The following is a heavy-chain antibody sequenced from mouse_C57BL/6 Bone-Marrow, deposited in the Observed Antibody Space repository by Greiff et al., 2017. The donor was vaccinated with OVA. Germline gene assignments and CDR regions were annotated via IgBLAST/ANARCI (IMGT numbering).Heavy chain of an antibody. J-gene: IGHJ3*01. D-gene: IGHD2-3*01. Sequence: QVQLQQSGPGLVQPSQSLSITCTVSGFSLTSYGVHWVRQSPGKGLEWLRVIWSGGSTDYNAAFISRLSISKDNSKSQVFFKMNSLQADDTAIYYCARRVDGYYGWFAYWGQGTLVTVSA. CDR2: IWSGGST. V-gene: IGHV2-2*01. CDR3: ARRVDGYYGWFAY. CDR1: GFSLTSYG.